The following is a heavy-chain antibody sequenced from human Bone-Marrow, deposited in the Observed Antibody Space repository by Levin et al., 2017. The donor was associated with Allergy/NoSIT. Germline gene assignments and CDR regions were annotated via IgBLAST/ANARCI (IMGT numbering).Heavy chain of an antibody. CDR1: GFTFNTFA. V-gene: IGHV3-30*04. Sequence: GGSLRLSCAGSGFTFNTFALHWVRQAPGKGLEWVAVISYDGNVKHYADSVRGRATISRDNFMKTLFLEINSLRLDDTGVYYCARDASGWYQGRADFDYWGQGTLLTVSS. CDR2: ISYDGNVK. D-gene: IGHD6-13*01. CDR3: ARDASGWYQGRADFDY. J-gene: IGHJ4*02.